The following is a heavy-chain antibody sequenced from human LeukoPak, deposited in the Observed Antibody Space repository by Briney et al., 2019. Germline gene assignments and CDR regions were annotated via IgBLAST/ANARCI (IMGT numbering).Heavy chain of an antibody. Sequence: GGSLRLSCTASGFIFSDYWMHWLRHARGKGRVWFPRINTDGGFTRYADCVQGRFIISRDTAKNTLFMQMNSLRAEDTAVYYCEREAKVGGALQYWGQGILVTVSS. CDR3: EREAKVGGALQY. CDR1: GFIFSDYW. D-gene: IGHD1-26*01. V-gene: IGHV3-74*01. J-gene: IGHJ4*02. CDR2: INTDGGFT.